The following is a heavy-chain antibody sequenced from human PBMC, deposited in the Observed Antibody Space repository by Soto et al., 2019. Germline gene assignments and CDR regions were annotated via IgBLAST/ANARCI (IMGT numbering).Heavy chain of an antibody. Sequence: ASVKVSCKASGYTFSSYYMNWVRQAPGQGLEWLGIINPSGGYTTYAQRFLGRVTMTSDTSTSTVHMELGSLTSEDTAVYYCARGGGIVVVTAPYDYWGQGTLVTVSS. D-gene: IGHD2-21*02. J-gene: IGHJ4*02. CDR1: GYTFSSYY. V-gene: IGHV1-46*03. CDR3: ARGGGIVVVTAPYDY. CDR2: INPSGGYT.